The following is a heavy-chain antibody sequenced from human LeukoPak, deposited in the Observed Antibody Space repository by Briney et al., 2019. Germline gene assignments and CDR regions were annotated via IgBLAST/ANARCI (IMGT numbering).Heavy chain of an antibody. D-gene: IGHD1-7*01. CDR3: ARDRSNSNYGY. Sequence: ASVKVSCKASGGTFSSYAISWVRQAPGQGLEWMGRIIPILGIANYAQKFQGRVTITADKSTSTAYMELSSLRSEDTAVYYCARDRSNSNYGYWGQGTLVTVSS. CDR1: GGTFSSYA. V-gene: IGHV1-69*04. CDR2: IIPILGIA. J-gene: IGHJ4*02.